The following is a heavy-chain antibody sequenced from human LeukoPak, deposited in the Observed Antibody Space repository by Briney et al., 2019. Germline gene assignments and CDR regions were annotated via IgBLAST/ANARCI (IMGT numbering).Heavy chain of an antibody. V-gene: IGHV1-8*01. Sequence: ASVKVSCKASGYTFTSYDINWVRQATGQGLEWMGCMNPNSGNTGYAQKFQGRVTMTRNTSISTAYMELSSLRSEDTAVYYCARGSYYDSSGYYLGLSYWGQGTLVIVSS. CDR2: MNPNSGNT. J-gene: IGHJ4*02. D-gene: IGHD3-22*01. CDR1: GYTFTSYD. CDR3: ARGSYYDSSGYYLGLSY.